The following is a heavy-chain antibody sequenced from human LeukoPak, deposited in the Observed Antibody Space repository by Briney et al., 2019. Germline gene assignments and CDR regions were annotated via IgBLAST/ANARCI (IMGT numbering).Heavy chain of an antibody. CDR3: ARGGSLPGGPPL. CDR1: GDSISISTYY. CDR2: IYYSGST. J-gene: IGHJ4*02. Sequence: SETLSLTCTVSGDSISISTYYWSWIRQPPGKGLEWIGYIYYSGSTNYNPSLKSRVSISVDTSKNQFSLKLNSVTAADTAVYYCARGGSLPGGPPLWGQGTLVTVSS. V-gene: IGHV4-61*01. D-gene: IGHD4-17*01.